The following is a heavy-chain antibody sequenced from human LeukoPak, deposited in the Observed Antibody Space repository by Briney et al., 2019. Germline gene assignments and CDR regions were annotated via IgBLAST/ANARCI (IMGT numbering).Heavy chain of an antibody. J-gene: IGHJ4*02. CDR3: ARELGNYDSSGYLYY. CDR2: ISGSSRPI. Sequence: PGGSLRLSCAASGFTFSSYSMNWVRQAPGRGPEWVSYISGSSRPIYYADSVKGRFTISRDNAKNSLYLQMNSLRAEDTAVYYCARELGNYDSSGYLYYWGQGTLVTVSS. D-gene: IGHD3-22*01. CDR1: GFTFSSYS. V-gene: IGHV3-48*01.